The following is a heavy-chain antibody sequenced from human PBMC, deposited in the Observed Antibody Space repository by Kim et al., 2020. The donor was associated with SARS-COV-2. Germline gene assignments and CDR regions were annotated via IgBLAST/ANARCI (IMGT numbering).Heavy chain of an antibody. CDR1: GFTFSGSI. CDR3: TKYGDPSV. Sequence: GGSLRLSCAASGFTFSGSIMHWVRQASGKGLEWVGRIRGKDDSYATAYAEPVKGRFTISRDDSKNTTYLQMNSLKTEDTAVYYCTKYGDPSVWGRGTLVTVSS. J-gene: IGHJ4*02. CDR2: IRGKDDSYAT. V-gene: IGHV3-73*01. D-gene: IGHD4-17*01.